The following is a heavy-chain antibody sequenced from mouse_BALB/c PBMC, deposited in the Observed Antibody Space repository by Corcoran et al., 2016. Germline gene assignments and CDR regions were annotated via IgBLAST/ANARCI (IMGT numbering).Heavy chain of an antibody. J-gene: IGHJ2*01. Sequence: EVQLQQSGPELVKPGASVKMSCKASGYTFTSYVMHWVKQKPGQGLEWIGYIYPFKDVTKYNENFKGKAKLTSDKSSSTAYMVLNSLTSEDSAVYYCTREVPGGYPFDYWGQGTTLTVSS. CDR1: GYTFTSYV. D-gene: IGHD2-2*01. CDR2: IYPFKDVT. CDR3: TREVPGGYPFDY. V-gene: IGHV1S136*01.